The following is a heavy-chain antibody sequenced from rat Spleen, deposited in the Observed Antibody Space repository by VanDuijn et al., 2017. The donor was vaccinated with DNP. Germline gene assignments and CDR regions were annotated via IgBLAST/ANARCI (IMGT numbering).Heavy chain of an antibody. CDR2: IRPKSTNYAT. J-gene: IGHJ4*01. CDR1: GFSLTNYH. CDR3: TPLTTIENYYAMDA. V-gene: IGHV6-10*01. D-gene: IGHD1-11*01. Sequence: VQLKESGPGLVQPSQTLSLTCTVSGFSLTNYHVNWVRQSPEKGLEWIARIRPKSTNYATEYAESGKGRFTISRDDSKSSIYLQMNNLQEEDTATYYCTPLTTIENYYAMDAWGQGISVIVSS.